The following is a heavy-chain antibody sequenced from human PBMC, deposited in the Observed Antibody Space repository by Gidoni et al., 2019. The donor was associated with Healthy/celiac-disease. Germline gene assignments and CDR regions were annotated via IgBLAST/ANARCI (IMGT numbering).Heavy chain of an antibody. J-gene: IGHJ4*02. D-gene: IGHD4-17*01. CDR1: GFTFSSYS. CDR2: ISSSSSTI. Sequence: EVQLVESGGGLVQPGGSLSLSCAASGFTFSSYSMNWVRQAPGKGLEWVSYISSSSSTIYYADSVKGRFTISRDNAKNSLYLQMNSLRDEDTAVYYCARDLGYGDYVDYFDYWGQGTLVTVSS. V-gene: IGHV3-48*02. CDR3: ARDLGYGDYVDYFDY.